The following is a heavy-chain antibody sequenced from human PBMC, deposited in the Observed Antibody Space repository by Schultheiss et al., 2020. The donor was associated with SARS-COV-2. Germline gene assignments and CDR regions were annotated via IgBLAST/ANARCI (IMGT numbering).Heavy chain of an antibody. CDR1: GFTFSTYA. CDR2: ISYDGYNK. J-gene: IGHJ4*02. V-gene: IGHV3-30-3*01. Sequence: GGSLRLSCAASGFTFSTYAMHWVRQAPGKGLEWVAVISYDGYNKYYADSVKGRFTISRDNAKNSLYLQMNSLRDEDTAVYYCATPPITGSDYWGQGTLVTVSS. CDR3: ATPPITGSDY. D-gene: IGHD1-20*01.